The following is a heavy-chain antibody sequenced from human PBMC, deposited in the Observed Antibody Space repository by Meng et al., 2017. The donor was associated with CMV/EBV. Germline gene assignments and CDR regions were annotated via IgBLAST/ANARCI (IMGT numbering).Heavy chain of an antibody. D-gene: IGHD5-12*01. CDR1: GYTFTSYD. CDR3: AREGGGDSGWYGRASYYYYYYYGMDV. V-gene: IGHV1-8*01. Sequence: ASVKVSCKASGYTFTSYDINWVRQATGQGLEWMGWMNPNSGNTGYAQKFQGRVTMTRNTSISTAYMELSSLRSEDTAVYYCAREGGGDSGWYGRASYYYYYYYGMDVWGQGTTVTVSS. J-gene: IGHJ6*02. CDR2: MNPNSGNT.